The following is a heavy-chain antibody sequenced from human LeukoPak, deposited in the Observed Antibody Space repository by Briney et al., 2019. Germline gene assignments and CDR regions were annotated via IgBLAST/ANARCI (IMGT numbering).Heavy chain of an antibody. J-gene: IGHJ4*02. CDR3: ERDLHSGYDFGY. Sequence: ASVKVSCKASGYTFTSYGISWVRQAPGQGREWMGWISAYSGNKNYAQKVRGRVTMTTDTFTSTAYMELRSLRSDDTDVYYCERDLHSGYDFGYWGQGTLVTVSS. V-gene: IGHV1-18*01. CDR1: GYTFTSYG. CDR2: ISAYSGNK. D-gene: IGHD5-12*01.